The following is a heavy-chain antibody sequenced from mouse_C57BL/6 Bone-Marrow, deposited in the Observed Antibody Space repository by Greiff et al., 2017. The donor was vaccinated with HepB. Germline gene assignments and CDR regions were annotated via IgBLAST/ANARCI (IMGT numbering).Heavy chain of an antibody. D-gene: IGHD1-1*01. CDR1: GYTFTSYW. V-gene: IGHV1-64*01. J-gene: IGHJ1*03. CDR3: ARGENGSFYWYFDV. Sequence: QVQLKQPGAELVKPGASVKLSCKASGYTFTSYWMHWVKQRPGQGLEWIGMIHPNSGSTNYNEKFKSKATLTVDKSSSTAYMQLSSLTSEDSAVYYCARGENGSFYWYFDVWGTGTTVTVSS. CDR2: IHPNSGST.